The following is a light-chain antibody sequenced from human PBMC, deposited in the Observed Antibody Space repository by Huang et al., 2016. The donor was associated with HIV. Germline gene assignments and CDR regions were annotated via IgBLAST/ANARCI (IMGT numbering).Light chain of an antibody. J-gene: IGKJ2*01. V-gene: IGKV3-11*01. Sequence: ELVLTQSPATLSLSPGQRATLSCRASQSVSSYLAWYQPKPGQAPRLIIYDTSKRATGVPARFSGSGFGTDFTLTINRLEPEDFAVYYCQQHSNWPLLGQGTKLEI. CDR2: DTS. CDR1: QSVSSY. CDR3: QQHSNWPL.